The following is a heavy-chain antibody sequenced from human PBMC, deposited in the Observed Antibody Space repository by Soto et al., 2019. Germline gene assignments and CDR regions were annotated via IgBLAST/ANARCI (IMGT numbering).Heavy chain of an antibody. Sequence: SLRLSCAASGFTFDDYAMHWVRQAPGKGREWVAGSSCNSGSIGYADSVKGRFTIARDNAKNPLYLQMTSLRAEATALYYCAKALGVLRFLEWLPFDVWGEGTTATVS. CDR1: GFTFDDYA. V-gene: IGHV3-9*01. CDR3: AKALGVLRFLEWLPFDV. J-gene: IGHJ6*02. CDR2: SSCNSGSI. D-gene: IGHD3-3*01.